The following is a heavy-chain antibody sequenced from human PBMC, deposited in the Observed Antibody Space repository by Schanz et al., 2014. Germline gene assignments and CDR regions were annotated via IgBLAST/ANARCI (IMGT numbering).Heavy chain of an antibody. CDR2: ISSGSSYA. CDR1: GFTFSSYA. D-gene: IGHD1-1*01. CDR3: ARGTDWNLHY. V-gene: IGHV3-11*06. J-gene: IGHJ4*02. Sequence: QVQLVESGGGVVQFGRSLRLSCVASGFTFSSYAMSWIRQAPGKGLEWVSDISSGSSYANYADSVKGRFTISRDNSKNTLYLQMNSLRAGDTAVYYCARGTDWNLHYWGQGALVNVSS.